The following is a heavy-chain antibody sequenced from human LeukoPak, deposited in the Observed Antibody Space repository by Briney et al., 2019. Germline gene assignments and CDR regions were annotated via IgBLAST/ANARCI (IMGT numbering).Heavy chain of an antibody. CDR2: IYYSGST. D-gene: IGHD3-10*01. CDR1: GFTFSTYG. Sequence: GSLRLSCAASGFTFSTYGMSWIRQPPGKGLEWIGSIYYSGSTYYNPSLKSRVTISVDTSKNQFSLKLSSVTAADTAVYYCASNIRGFGELYYYYYMDVWGKGTTVTVSS. V-gene: IGHV4-38-2*01. CDR3: ASNIRGFGELYYYYYMDV. J-gene: IGHJ6*03.